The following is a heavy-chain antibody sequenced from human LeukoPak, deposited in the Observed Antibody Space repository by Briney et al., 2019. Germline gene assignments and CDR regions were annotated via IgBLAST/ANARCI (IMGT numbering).Heavy chain of an antibody. Sequence: GGSLRLSCAASGLTFSSYAMSWVRQAPGKGLEWVSAISGSGGSTYYADSVKGRFTISRDNSKNTLYLQMNSLRTEGTAVYYCAKDGYGDYEGYYFDYWGQGTLVTVSS. CDR1: GLTFSSYA. V-gene: IGHV3-23*01. CDR3: AKDGYGDYEGYYFDY. CDR2: ISGSGGST. J-gene: IGHJ4*02. D-gene: IGHD4-17*01.